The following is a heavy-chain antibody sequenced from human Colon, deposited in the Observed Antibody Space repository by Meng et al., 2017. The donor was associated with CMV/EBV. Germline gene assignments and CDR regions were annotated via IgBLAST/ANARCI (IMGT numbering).Heavy chain of an antibody. CDR3: ASGYPSES. D-gene: IGHD2-15*01. CDR1: GFTFSSYS. Sequence: GESLKISCAASGFTFSSYSMNWVRQAPGKGLEWVSYISSSGSTTDYADSVKGRFTISRDNTKNSLYLQMNSLRAEDAAIYYCASGYPSESWGQGTLVTVSS. V-gene: IGHV3-48*04. J-gene: IGHJ5*02. CDR2: ISSSGSTT.